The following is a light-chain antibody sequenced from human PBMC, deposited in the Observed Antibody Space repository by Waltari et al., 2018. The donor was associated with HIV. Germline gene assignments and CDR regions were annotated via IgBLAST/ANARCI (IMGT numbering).Light chain of an antibody. Sequence: QSALTQPASVSGSPGQSITISCTGTSTHIGGYHYVSWYQKHPGTAATVMIYVVSTRTSGVSNRFSGSQSGNTASLTISGLQAEDEADYYCSSYTSSSTVIFGGGTKLAVL. J-gene: IGLJ2*01. CDR2: VVS. CDR1: STHIGGYHY. CDR3: SSYTSSSTVI. V-gene: IGLV2-14*01.